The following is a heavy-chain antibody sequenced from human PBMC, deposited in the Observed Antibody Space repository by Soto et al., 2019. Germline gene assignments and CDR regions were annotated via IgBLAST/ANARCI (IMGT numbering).Heavy chain of an antibody. V-gene: IGHV3-30*18. Sequence: GGSLRLSGAASGFTFSSYGMHWVRQAPGKGLEWVAVISYDGSNKYYADSVKGRFTISRDNSKNTLYLQMNSLRAEDTAVYYCAKGPEEGIVVVPAALFDYWGQGTLVTVSS. CDR2: ISYDGSNK. D-gene: IGHD2-2*01. J-gene: IGHJ4*02. CDR1: GFTFSSYG. CDR3: AKGPEEGIVVVPAALFDY.